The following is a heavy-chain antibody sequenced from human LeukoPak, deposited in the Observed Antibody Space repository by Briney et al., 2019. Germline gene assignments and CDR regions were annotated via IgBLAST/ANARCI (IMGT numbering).Heavy chain of an antibody. Sequence: PSETLSLTCTVSGGSISSYYWSWIRQPPGKRLEWIGYIYSSGSTDYNPSLKSRVTISVDTSKNQFSLKLSSVTAADTAVYYCAKFKDAYTDWGQGTLVTDSS. CDR2: IYSSGST. CDR1: GGSISSYY. D-gene: IGHD5-24*01. CDR3: AKFKDAYTD. J-gene: IGHJ4*02. V-gene: IGHV4-59*01.